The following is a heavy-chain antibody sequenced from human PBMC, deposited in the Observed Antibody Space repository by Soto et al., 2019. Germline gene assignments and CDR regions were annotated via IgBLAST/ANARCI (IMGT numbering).Heavy chain of an antibody. CDR2: ISASGATI. CDR1: GFTFSDYE. V-gene: IGHV3-48*03. CDR3: AKYYFGMGV. D-gene: IGHD3-10*01. J-gene: IGHJ6*02. Sequence: EEQLVESGGGLVQPGGSLRLSCAASGFTFSDYEVNWVRQAPGKGLEWISYISASGATIHYADSVRGQLTISRDNAKNSVYLQMNSLRADDTGVYYCAKYYFGMGVWGQGTTVTVSS.